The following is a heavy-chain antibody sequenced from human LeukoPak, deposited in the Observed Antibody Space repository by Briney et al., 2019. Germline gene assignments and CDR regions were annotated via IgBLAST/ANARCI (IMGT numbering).Heavy chain of an antibody. CDR1: GFTFSSYA. D-gene: IGHD5-18*01. J-gene: IGHJ4*02. V-gene: IGHV3-30*04. Sequence: GGSLRLSCAASGFTFSSYAMHWVRQAPGKGLEWGAVISYDGSNKYYADSVKGRFTISRDNSKNTLYLQMNSLRAEDTAVYYCARDGEAMVYFDYWGQGTLVTVSS. CDR2: ISYDGSNK. CDR3: ARDGEAMVYFDY.